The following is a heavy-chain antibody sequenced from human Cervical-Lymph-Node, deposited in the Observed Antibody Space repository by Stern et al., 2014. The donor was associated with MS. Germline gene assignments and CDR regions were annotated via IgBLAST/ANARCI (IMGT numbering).Heavy chain of an antibody. D-gene: IGHD1-1*01. CDR2: MYFIGST. CDR1: GGSISSYY. CDR3: ARAPYDFTNWYGMDV. Sequence: VLLDESGPGLVKPSETLSLTCIVSGGSISSYYWSWIRQPPGKGLEWIGHMYFIGSTDYNPSLQSRVTMSADISKNQISLRLSSVTAADTAVYYCARAPYDFTNWYGMDVWGQGTTVTVSS. J-gene: IGHJ6*02. V-gene: IGHV4-59*01.